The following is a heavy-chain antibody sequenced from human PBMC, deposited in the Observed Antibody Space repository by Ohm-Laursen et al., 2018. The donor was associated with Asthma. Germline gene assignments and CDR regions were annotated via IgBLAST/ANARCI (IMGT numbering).Heavy chain of an antibody. CDR1: GFTFSSYG. V-gene: IGHV3-30-3*01. D-gene: IGHD5-12*01. CDR2: ISYDGSNK. CDR3: ARGGYSGYDHDAFDI. J-gene: IGHJ3*02. Sequence: SSLRLSCAASGFTFSSYGMHWVRQAPGKGLEWVAVISYDGSNKSYGDSVKGRFTISRDNSKNTLYLQMNSLRAEDTAIYYCARGGYSGYDHDAFDIWGQGTMVTVSS.